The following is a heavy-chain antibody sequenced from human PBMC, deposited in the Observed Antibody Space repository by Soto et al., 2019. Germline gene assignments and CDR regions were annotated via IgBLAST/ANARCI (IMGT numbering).Heavy chain of an antibody. CDR1: GYTFTSYA. CDR3: SRLIGNSWLDT. Sequence: VASLTVSCKASGYTFTSYAMHWVRQAPGQRLEWMGWINAGNGNTKYSQKFQGRVTISPDTSNNQVSLQLNSVTPDETAVHYCSRLIGNSWLDTWGQGTLVTVSS. J-gene: IGHJ5*02. V-gene: IGHV1-3*01. CDR2: INAGNGNT.